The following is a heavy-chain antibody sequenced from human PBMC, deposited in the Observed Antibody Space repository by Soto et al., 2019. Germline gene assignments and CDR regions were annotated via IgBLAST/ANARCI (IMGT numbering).Heavy chain of an antibody. V-gene: IGHV4-4*02. CDR1: GGSIISSYW. J-gene: IGHJ5*02. CDR3: ARQTHFIWQQHNWFDP. CDR2: IYHSGNT. Sequence: PSETLSLTCGVSGGSIISSYWWSWVRQPPGKRLEWIGDIYHSGNTIYSPSLKSRVTISLDRSKNQISLKMNSVTAADTAVYYCARQTHFIWQQHNWFDPWGQGTLVTVSS. D-gene: IGHD6-13*01.